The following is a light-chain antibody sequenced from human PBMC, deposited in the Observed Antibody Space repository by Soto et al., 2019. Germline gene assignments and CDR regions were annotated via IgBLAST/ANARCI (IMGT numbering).Light chain of an antibody. J-gene: IGKJ2*01. CDR1: QSISTW. CDR2: KAS. CDR3: QQYNSYPRT. V-gene: IGKV1-5*03. Sequence: DIQMTQSPSTLSASVGDRVTITCRASQSISTWLAWYQQKPGKAPKLLIYKASSLESGVPSRFSGSGSGTEFTLTISSLQPVDFATYFCQQYNSYPRTFGQGTKLEIK.